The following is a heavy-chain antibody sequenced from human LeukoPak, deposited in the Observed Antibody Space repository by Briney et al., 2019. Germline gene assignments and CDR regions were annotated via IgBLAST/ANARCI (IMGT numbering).Heavy chain of an antibody. CDR3: AREGGSSWSSPYYFDY. CDR1: GFTFSSYS. D-gene: IGHD6-13*01. V-gene: IGHV3-21*01. Sequence: KPGGSLRLSCAASGFTFSSYSMNWVRQAPGKGLEWVSSISSSSSYIYYADSVKGRFTISRDNAKNSLYLQMNSLRAEDTAVYYCAREGGSSWSSPYYFDYWGQGTLVTVSS. J-gene: IGHJ4*02. CDR2: ISSSSSYI.